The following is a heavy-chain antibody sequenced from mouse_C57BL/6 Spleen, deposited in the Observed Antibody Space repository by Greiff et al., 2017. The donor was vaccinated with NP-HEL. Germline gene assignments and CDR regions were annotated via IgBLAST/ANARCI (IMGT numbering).Heavy chain of an antibody. D-gene: IGHD1-1*01. J-gene: IGHJ2*01. Sequence: VQLQHPGAELVKPGASVTLSCKASGYTFTSYWMQWVKQRPGQGLEWIGEIDPSDSYTNYNQKFKGKATLTVDTSSSTAYMQLSSLTSEDSAVYYCARGDFITTVVEGYWGQGTTLTVSS. CDR1: GYTFTSYW. CDR3: ARGDFITTVVEGY. CDR2: IDPSDSYT. V-gene: IGHV1-50*01.